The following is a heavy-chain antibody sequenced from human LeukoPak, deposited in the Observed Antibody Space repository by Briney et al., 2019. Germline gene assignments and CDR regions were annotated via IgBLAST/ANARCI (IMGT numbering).Heavy chain of an antibody. D-gene: IGHD3-3*01. CDR1: GGSISSYY. CDR3: AREGNYDFWSGYPFTGFDY. J-gene: IGHJ4*02. Sequence: SETLSLTCTVSGGSISSYYWNWIRQPAGKRLEWIGRINRSGSTNYNPSLKSRVTMSIDTSKNQFSLKVSSVTAADTAVYYCAREGNYDFWSGYPFTGFDYWGQGTLVTVSS. CDR2: INRSGST. V-gene: IGHV4-4*07.